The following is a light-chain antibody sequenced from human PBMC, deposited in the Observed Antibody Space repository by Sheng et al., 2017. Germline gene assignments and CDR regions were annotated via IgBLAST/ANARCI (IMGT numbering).Light chain of an antibody. CDR3: QQASRFPYT. V-gene: IGKV1-12*01. J-gene: IGKJ2*01. CDR2: AAS. CDR1: QGISSW. Sequence: DIQMTQSPSSVSASLGDRVTITCRASQGISSWLVWYQQKPGKAPKLLIYAASSLQSGVPSRFSGSGSGTDFSLTISSLQPEDFATYFCQQASRFPYTFGQGTKLEI.